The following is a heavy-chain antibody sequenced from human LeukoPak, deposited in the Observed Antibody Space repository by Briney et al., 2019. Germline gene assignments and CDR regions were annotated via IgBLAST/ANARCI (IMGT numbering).Heavy chain of an antibody. D-gene: IGHD4-17*01. V-gene: IGHV3-23*01. J-gene: IGHJ3*01. CDR3: RDPNGDYVGAFEF. Sequence: QPGGSLRLSCAASGFTFSRYALVWVRQAPGKGLEWVSASWSGGKTLYADAVKGRFTISRDNSKNTLYLQMNSLRAEDTAVYSGRDPNGDYVGAFEFWGHGTVVIVSS. CDR1: GFTFSRYA. CDR2: SWSGGKT.